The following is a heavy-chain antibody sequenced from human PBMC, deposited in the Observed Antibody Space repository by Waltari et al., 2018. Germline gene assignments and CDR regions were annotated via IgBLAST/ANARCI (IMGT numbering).Heavy chain of an antibody. CDR1: GGSFNVYY. CDR2: INHRGNT. CDR3: ARLEDCTGGHCYSGSPYAVDV. V-gene: IGHV4-34*01. Sequence: QVQLKQWGAGLLKPSESLSLTCAVYGGSFNVYYWSWIRQPPGKGLEWIGEINHRGNTNHNPSVKSRVSISVDTPKQQFSLILTSVAAAYTAVYYCARLEDCTGGHCYSGSPYAVDVWGPGTTVTVSS. J-gene: IGHJ6*02. D-gene: IGHD2-15*01.